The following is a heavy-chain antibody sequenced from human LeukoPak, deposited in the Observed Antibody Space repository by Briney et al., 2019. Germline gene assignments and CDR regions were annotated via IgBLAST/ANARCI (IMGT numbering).Heavy chain of an antibody. Sequence: SETLSLTRAVYGGSFSGYYWSWIRQPPGKGLEWIGEINHSGSTNYNPSLKSRVTISVDTSKNQFSLKLSSVTAADTAVYYCARSELLWFGGVNSGFDYWGQGTLVTVSS. CDR2: INHSGST. CDR1: GGSFSGYY. CDR3: ARSELLWFGGVNSGFDY. J-gene: IGHJ4*02. V-gene: IGHV4-34*01. D-gene: IGHD3-10*01.